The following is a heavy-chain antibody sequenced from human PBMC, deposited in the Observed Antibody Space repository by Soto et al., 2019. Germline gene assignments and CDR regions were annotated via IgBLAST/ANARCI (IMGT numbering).Heavy chain of an antibody. J-gene: IGHJ4*02. CDR2: ISYSGST. Sequence: SETLSLTCTVSGGSISSGNYYWSWIRQPPGKGLEWIGFISYSGSTYYSLSLKSRVTISVDTSKNQFSLNLSFVTAADTAVYYCARDQGWYANWGQGTLVTVPS. V-gene: IGHV4-30-4*01. CDR3: ARDQGWYAN. CDR1: GGSISSGNYY. D-gene: IGHD2-8*01.